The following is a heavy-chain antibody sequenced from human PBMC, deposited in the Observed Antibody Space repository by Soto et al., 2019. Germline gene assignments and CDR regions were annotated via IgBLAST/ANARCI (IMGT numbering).Heavy chain of an antibody. CDR3: AISSSLYYYYYGMDV. V-gene: IGHV5-51*01. CDR2: IYPGDSDT. D-gene: IGHD6-13*01. Sequence: GESLKISCKGSGYSFTSYWIGWVRQMPGKGLEWMGIIYPGDSDTRYSPSFQGQVTISADKSISTAYLQWSSLKASDTAMYYCAISSSLYYYYYGMDVWGQGTTVTVSS. J-gene: IGHJ6*02. CDR1: GYSFTSYW.